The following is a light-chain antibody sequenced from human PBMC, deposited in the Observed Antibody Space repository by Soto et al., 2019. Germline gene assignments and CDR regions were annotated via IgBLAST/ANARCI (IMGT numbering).Light chain of an antibody. CDR3: SSYTIPNIYWV. CDR1: SSDVGGYNF. V-gene: IGLV2-14*01. Sequence: QAVVTQPASVSGSPGQSITISCTETSSDVGGYNFVSWYQQYPGEAPKLIIYEVSIRPSGVSNRFSGSKSGNTASLTISGLQTEDEAHYYCSSYTIPNIYWVFGGGTKVTVL. J-gene: IGLJ3*02. CDR2: EVS.